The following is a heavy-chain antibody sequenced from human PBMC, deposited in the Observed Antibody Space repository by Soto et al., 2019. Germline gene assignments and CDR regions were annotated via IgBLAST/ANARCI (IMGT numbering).Heavy chain of an antibody. CDR3: ARDGYIDWLPRFDT. J-gene: IGHJ5*02. D-gene: IGHD3-9*01. Sequence: SEACRDGYASCSRWSLRHSPEQGLEWMGWISAYNGNTNYAQKLQGRVTMTTDTSTSTAYLELRSMRSDERAVYFSARDGYIDWLPRFDTWGQRRMVTVYS. V-gene: IGHV1-18*01. CDR2: ISAYNGNT. CDR1: RDGYASCS.